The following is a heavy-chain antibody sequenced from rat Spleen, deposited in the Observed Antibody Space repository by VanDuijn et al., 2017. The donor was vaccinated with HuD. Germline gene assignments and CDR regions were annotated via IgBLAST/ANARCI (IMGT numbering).Heavy chain of an antibody. CDR2: VSISGSRT. Sequence: EVQLVESGGGLVQPGRSLKLSCAASGFTFSNYYMAWVRQAPKKGLEWVATVSISGSRTYYADSVKGRFTISRDNAKSSLYLQMNSQKSEDTATYYCARRDGNYRDWGQGVMVTVSS. CDR3: ARRDGNYRD. V-gene: IGHV5-22*01. CDR1: GFTFSNYY. D-gene: IGHD1-10*01. J-gene: IGHJ2*01.